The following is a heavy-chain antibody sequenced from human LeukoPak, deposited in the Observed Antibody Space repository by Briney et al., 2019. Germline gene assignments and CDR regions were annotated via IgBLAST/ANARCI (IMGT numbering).Heavy chain of an antibody. D-gene: IGHD3-22*01. V-gene: IGHV3-20*04. CDR1: GFTFEDYG. Sequence: PGGSLRLSCAASGFTFEDYGMSWVRQAPGKGLEWVSGINWNGGSTHYADSVKGRFTISRDNAKNTLNLQMNSLRAEDTAVYYCARDLGQYYDTSDNWFDPWGQGTLVTVSS. CDR2: INWNGGST. CDR3: ARDLGQYYDTSDNWFDP. J-gene: IGHJ5*02.